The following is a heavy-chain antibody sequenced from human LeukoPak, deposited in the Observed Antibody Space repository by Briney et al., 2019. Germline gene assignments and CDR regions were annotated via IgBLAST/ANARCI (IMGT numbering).Heavy chain of an antibody. CDR3: ARGRYVTTRGGAAAGFLDY. Sequence: SETLSLTCAVSGGSLSGHYWNWIRQPPGKGLEWIGEINHGGSTNYNPSLKSRVTISVDTSQNQFSLRLSSVTAADTAVYYCARGRYVTTRGGAAAGFLDYWGQGTLVTVST. CDR1: GGSLSGHY. D-gene: IGHD6-13*01. V-gene: IGHV4-34*01. J-gene: IGHJ4*02. CDR2: INHGGST.